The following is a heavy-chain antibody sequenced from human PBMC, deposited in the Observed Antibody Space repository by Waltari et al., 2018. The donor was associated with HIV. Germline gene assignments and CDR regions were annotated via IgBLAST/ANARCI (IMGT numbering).Heavy chain of an antibody. CDR2: IYYSGIT. V-gene: IGHV4-59*01. D-gene: IGHD6-19*01. J-gene: IGHJ4*02. CDR3: ARVGGFSSGWYPLDY. CDR1: GGSISSYY. Sequence: QVQLQESGPGLVEPSETLSLTCTVSGGSISSYYWSWIRQPPGKGLEWIGYIYYSGITNYNPSLKSRVTISVDTSKNQFSLKLSSVTAADTAVYYCARVGGFSSGWYPLDYWGQGTLVTVSS.